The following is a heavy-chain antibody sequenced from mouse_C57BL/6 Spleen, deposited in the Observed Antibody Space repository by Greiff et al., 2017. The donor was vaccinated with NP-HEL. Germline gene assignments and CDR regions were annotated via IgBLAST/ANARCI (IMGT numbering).Heavy chain of an antibody. Sequence: QVQLQQPGAELVMPGASVKLSCKASGYTFTSYWMRWVKQRPGQGLQWIGEIDPSDSYTNYNQKFKGKSTLTVDKSSSTAYMQLSSLTSEDSAVYYCARRGYSNLDYWGQGTTLTVSS. CDR3: ARRGYSNLDY. D-gene: IGHD2-5*01. J-gene: IGHJ2*01. CDR1: GYTFTSYW. CDR2: IDPSDSYT. V-gene: IGHV1-69*01.